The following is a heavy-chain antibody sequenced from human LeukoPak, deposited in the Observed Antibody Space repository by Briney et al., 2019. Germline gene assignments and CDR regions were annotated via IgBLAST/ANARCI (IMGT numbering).Heavy chain of an antibody. J-gene: IGHJ4*02. Sequence: SETLSLTCSVSGGSITNTDYYWSWIRQSPVKGLEWIGSISYGGNTHYNPSLETRVTISIDTSKNQFSLKLSSVTAADTAVYYCARGGWNKFDYWGQGTLVTVSS. D-gene: IGHD3-22*01. V-gene: IGHV4-39*07. CDR3: ARGGWNKFDY. CDR1: GGSITNTDYY. CDR2: ISYGGNT.